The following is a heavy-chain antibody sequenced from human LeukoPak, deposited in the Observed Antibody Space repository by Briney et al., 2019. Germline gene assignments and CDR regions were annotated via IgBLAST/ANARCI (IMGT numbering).Heavy chain of an antibody. CDR1: GFTFSSYS. D-gene: IGHD4-17*01. CDR3: ASLHWARDTVTFDY. CDR2: ISRSSSTI. Sequence: PGGSLRLSCAASGFTFSSYSMNWVRQAPGKGLEGVSYISRSSSTIYYADSVKGRFTISRDDAKNSLYLQMNSLRAEDTAVYYCASLHWARDTVTFDYWGQGALVTVSS. V-gene: IGHV3-48*04. J-gene: IGHJ4*02.